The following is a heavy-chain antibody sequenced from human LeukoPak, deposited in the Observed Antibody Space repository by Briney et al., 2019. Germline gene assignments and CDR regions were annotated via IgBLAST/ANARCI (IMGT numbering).Heavy chain of an antibody. CDR2: ISYDGSNK. CDR1: GFTFSSYA. V-gene: IGHV3-30*04. CDR3: ARDWNSRLFRYFDL. Sequence: GGSLRLSCAASGFTFSSYAMHWVRQAPGKGLEWVAVISYDGSNKYYADSVKGRFTISRDNSKNTLYLQMNSLRAEDTAVYYCARDWNSRLFRYFDLWGRGTLVTVSS. J-gene: IGHJ2*01. D-gene: IGHD1-7*01.